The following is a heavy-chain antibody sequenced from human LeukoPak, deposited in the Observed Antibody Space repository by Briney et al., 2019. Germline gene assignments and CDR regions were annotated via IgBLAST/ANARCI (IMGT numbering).Heavy chain of an antibody. V-gene: IGHV1-69*04. Sequence: ASVKVACNASGGTFSSYAISWVRQAPGQGLEWMGRIIPILGIANYAQKFQGRVTITADKSTSTAYMELSSLRSEDTAVYYCASDGYYDSSGFSRPDYWGQGTLVTVSS. D-gene: IGHD3-22*01. CDR2: IIPILGIA. J-gene: IGHJ4*02. CDR1: GGTFSSYA. CDR3: ASDGYYDSSGFSRPDY.